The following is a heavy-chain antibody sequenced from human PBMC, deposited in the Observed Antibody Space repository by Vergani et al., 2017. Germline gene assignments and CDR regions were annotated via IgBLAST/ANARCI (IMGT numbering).Heavy chain of an antibody. CDR2: IDPSDSYT. J-gene: IGHJ4*02. D-gene: IGHD6-13*01. V-gene: IGHV5-10-1*01. CDR3: ARHRWGSIAAAGVYDY. CDR1: GYSFTSYW. Sequence: EVQLVESGGGLVQPGESLRISCKGSGYSFTSYWISWVRQMPGKGLEWMGRIDPSDSYTNYSPSFQGHVTISADKSISTAYLQWSSLKASDTAMYYCARHRWGSIAAAGVYDYWGQGTLVTVSS.